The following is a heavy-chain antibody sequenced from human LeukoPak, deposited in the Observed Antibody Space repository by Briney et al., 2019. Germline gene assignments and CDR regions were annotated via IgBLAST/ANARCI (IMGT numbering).Heavy chain of an antibody. CDR1: GFTFSTYA. CDR3: AARDYGGNSGI. CDR2: ISYDGSNK. D-gene: IGHD4-23*01. J-gene: IGHJ3*02. V-gene: IGHV3-30*03. Sequence: SGGSLRLSCAASGFTFSTYAMHWVRQAPGKGLEWVAVISYDGSNKYYADSVKGRFTISRDNSKNTLYLRMNSLRAEDTAVYCCAARDYGGNSGIWGRGTMVTVSS.